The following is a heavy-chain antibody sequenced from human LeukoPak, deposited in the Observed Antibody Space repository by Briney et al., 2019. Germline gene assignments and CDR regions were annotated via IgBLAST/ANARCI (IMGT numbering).Heavy chain of an antibody. CDR3: ARGPGGYSYGYYFDY. CDR2: FYYSGST. V-gene: IGHV4-59*01. J-gene: IGHJ4*02. CDR1: GGXISSYY. Sequence: PSETLSLTCAVSGGXISSYYCSWIRQPPGKGLEWIGFFYYSGSTNYNPSLKSRVTISVDTSKNHFSLKLSSVTAADTAVYYCARGPGGYSYGYYFDYWGQGTLVTVSS. D-gene: IGHD5-18*01.